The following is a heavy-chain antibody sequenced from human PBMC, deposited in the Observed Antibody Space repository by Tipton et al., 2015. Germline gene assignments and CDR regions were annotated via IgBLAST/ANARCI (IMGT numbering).Heavy chain of an antibody. CDR1: GGSVSSGNYY. CDR2: IYYDGSA. V-gene: IGHV4-61*01. Sequence: TLSLTCSVSGGSVSSGNYYWSWIRQPPGKGLGWLGYIYYDGSANYNPSLTSRVTVSVDTSKNQFSLKLSSVTAADTAVYYFARVRADFHLAYSGFDVWGQGTTVTVSS. D-gene: IGHD2-21*01. CDR3: ARVRADFHLAYSGFDV. J-gene: IGHJ6*02.